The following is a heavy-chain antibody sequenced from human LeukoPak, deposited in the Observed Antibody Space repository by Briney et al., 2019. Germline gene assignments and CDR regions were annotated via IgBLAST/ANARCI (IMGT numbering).Heavy chain of an antibody. CDR3: ARHLNSGGNSPLVY. J-gene: IGHJ4*02. CDR1: GDSITSTPYY. Sequence: TSETLSLTCTVSGDSITSTPYYWGWIRQSPGKGLEWIGIIYYSGSTYYNPSLKSRVTMSVDTSKNQFSLKLNCVTAADTAVYFCARHLNSGGNSPLVYWGQGTLVTVSS. V-gene: IGHV4-39*01. D-gene: IGHD4-23*01. CDR2: IYYSGST.